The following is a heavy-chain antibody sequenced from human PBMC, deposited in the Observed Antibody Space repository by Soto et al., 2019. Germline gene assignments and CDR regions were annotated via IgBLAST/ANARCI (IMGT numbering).Heavy chain of an antibody. Sequence: QVQLQQWGAGRLKPSETLSLTCAVYGGSFSGYDWSWIRQPPGKGLEWIGEINHSGSTNYNPSLKSRVTISVDTTKNQFYLKLSSVTAADTAVYYCARTTYCESSGYGYWGQGTLVTVSS. J-gene: IGHJ4*02. CDR2: INHSGST. CDR1: GGSFSGYD. V-gene: IGHV4-34*01. D-gene: IGHD3-22*01. CDR3: ARTTYCESSGYGY.